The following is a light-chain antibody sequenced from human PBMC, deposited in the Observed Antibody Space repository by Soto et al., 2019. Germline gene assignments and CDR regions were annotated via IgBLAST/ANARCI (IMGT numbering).Light chain of an antibody. CDR2: DAS. CDR3: QQRSNWPPVT. J-gene: IGKJ4*01. V-gene: IGKV3-11*01. Sequence: EIVLTQSPATLSLSPGERATLSCRASQSVSSYLAWYQQKPGQARRLLIYDASNRATGIPARFSGSGSGTDFTLTISSLEPEEFAIYYCQQRSNWPPVTFGGGTKVEIK. CDR1: QSVSSY.